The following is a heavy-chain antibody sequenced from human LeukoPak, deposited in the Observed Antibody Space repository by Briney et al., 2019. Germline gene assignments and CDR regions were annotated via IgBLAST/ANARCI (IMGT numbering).Heavy chain of an antibody. D-gene: IGHD6-13*01. CDR1: GYSISSGYY. CDR3: ARGRVSSSSWYSTYYYYFYMDV. Sequence: PSETLSLTCTVSGYSISSGYYWGWIRQPPGKGLEWIGSIYHSGRTSYNPSLRSRVTISVDTSKNKFSLKLSSVTAADTAVYYCARGRVSSSSWYSTYYYYFYMDVWGKGTTVTVSS. V-gene: IGHV4-38-2*02. CDR2: IYHSGRT. J-gene: IGHJ6*03.